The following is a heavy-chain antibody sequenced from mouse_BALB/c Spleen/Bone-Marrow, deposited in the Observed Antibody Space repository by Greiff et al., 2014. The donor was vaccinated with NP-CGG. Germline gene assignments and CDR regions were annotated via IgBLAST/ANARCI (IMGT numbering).Heavy chain of an antibody. CDR2: ISNGGGST. D-gene: IGHD1-1*01. Sequence: VQLKQSGRGLVQPGGSLKLSCAASGFTFSSYTMSWVRQTPEKRLEWVAYISNGGGSTYYPDTVKGRFTISRDNAKNTKYQQMRRMKSEDTDMYYCARHGGSRGYYFDYWGQGTTLTVSS. V-gene: IGHV5-12-2*01. CDR3: ARHGGSRGYYFDY. J-gene: IGHJ2*01. CDR1: GFTFSSYT.